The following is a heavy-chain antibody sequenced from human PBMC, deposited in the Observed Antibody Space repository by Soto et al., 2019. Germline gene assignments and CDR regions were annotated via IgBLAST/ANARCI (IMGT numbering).Heavy chain of an antibody. CDR2: ISSYGGTT. D-gene: IGHD1-7*01. CDR3: VRRGSGNYAY. J-gene: IGHJ4*02. CDR1: GFTFSSYD. Sequence: EVQLAESGGGMVQPGGSLRLSCVASGFTFSSYDMHWVRQAPGKGLEYVSSISSYGGTTYYGNSVKGRFTISRDNSKNTLYLQMGSLRAADMAVYYCVRRGSGNYAYWGQGTLVTVSS. V-gene: IGHV3-64*01.